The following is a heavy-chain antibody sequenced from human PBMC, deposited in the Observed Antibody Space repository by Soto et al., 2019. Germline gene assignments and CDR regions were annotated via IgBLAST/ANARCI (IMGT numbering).Heavy chain of an antibody. CDR3: AIDLASSSWTEIDY. V-gene: IGHV1-69*13. D-gene: IGHD6-13*01. CDR2: IIPIFGTA. CDR1: GGTFSSYA. J-gene: IGHJ4*02. Sequence: SVKVSCKASGGTFSSYAISWVRQAPGQGLEWMGGIIPIFGTANYAQKFQGRVTITADESTSTAYMELSSLRSEDTAVYYCAIDLASSSWTEIDYWGQGPLATFS.